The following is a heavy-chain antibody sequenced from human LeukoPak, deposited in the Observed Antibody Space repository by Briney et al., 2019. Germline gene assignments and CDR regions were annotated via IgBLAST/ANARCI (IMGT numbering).Heavy chain of an antibody. J-gene: IGHJ6*02. Sequence: PGGSLRLSCSASGFTFSSYEMNWVRQAPGKGLEWVSYISSSSGTIYYADSVKGRFTISRDNAKNSLYLQMNSLRAEDTAVYYCARDLSYCTITSCSYYYSGMDVWGRGTTVT. CDR3: ARDLSYCTITSCSYYYSGMDV. D-gene: IGHD2-2*01. CDR2: ISSSSGTI. CDR1: GFTFSSYE. V-gene: IGHV3-48*03.